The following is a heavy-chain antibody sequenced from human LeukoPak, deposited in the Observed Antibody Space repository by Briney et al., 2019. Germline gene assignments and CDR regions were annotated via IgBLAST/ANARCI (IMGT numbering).Heavy chain of an antibody. D-gene: IGHD1-26*01. Sequence: GGSLRLSCAASGFTFSSYGMHWVRQAPGKGLEWVAVIWYDGSNKYYADSVKGRFTISRDNSKNTLYLQMNSLRAEDTAVYYCARGWELLRLDYWGQGTLVTVSS. J-gene: IGHJ4*02. V-gene: IGHV3-33*01. CDR1: GFTFSSYG. CDR3: ARGWELLRLDY. CDR2: IWYDGSNK.